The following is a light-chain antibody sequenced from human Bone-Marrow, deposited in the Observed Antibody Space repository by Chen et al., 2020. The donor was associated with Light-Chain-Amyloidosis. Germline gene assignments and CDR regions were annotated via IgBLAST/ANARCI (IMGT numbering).Light chain of an antibody. Sequence: ILMTQSPLSLTVTPGQPASISFTSSHSLLESDGHNYLEWYLQTPGQSPHLLIYLASDPAPGVPDRFSGSGSGKNFTLKISRVEAEDVGVYYCMQGSLTTFTFGPGTKVEI. CDR3: MQGSLTTFT. V-gene: IGKV2-28*01. J-gene: IGKJ3*01. CDR2: LAS. CDR1: HSLLESDGHNY.